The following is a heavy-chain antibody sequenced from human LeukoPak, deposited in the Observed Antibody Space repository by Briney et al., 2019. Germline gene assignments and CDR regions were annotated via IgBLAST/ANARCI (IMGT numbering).Heavy chain of an antibody. V-gene: IGHV3-66*01. Sequence: GGSLRLSCVASGFTVSRNYMSWVRQAPGKGLEWVSLIYSGGSTYHADSVKGRFTISRDNSKNTLYVQMNSLRAEDTAVYYCAAHSSGYLGWFDPWGQGTLVTVSS. CDR2: IYSGGST. J-gene: IGHJ5*02. CDR3: AAHSSGYLGWFDP. D-gene: IGHD3-22*01. CDR1: GFTVSRNY.